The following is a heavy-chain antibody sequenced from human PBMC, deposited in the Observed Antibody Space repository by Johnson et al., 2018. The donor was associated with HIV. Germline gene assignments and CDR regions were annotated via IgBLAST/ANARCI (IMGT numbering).Heavy chain of an antibody. D-gene: IGHD3-3*01. Sequence: VQLVESGGGLVKPGGSLRLSCAASGFTFSSYAMHWVRQAPGKGLEWVSGINWNGGSTDYADSVKGRFTISRDNAKNSLYLQMNSLRVEDTALYYCARKIRITIFGLVISQSNDAFDIWGQGTMVTVSS. CDR1: GFTFSSYA. CDR2: INWNGGST. J-gene: IGHJ3*02. V-gene: IGHV3-20*04. CDR3: ARKIRITIFGLVISQSNDAFDI.